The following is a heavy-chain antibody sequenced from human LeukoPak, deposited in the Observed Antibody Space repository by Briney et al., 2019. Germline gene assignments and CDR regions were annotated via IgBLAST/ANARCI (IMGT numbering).Heavy chain of an antibody. CDR1: GGSISSSSYY. Sequence: PSETLSLTCTVSGGSISSSSYYWGWIRLPPGKGLEWIGSIYYSGSTYYNPSLKSRVTISVDTSKNQFSLKLSSVTAADTAVYYCARDGEGGYKTGPRKWFDPWGQGTLVTVSS. D-gene: IGHD5-24*01. CDR3: ARDGEGGYKTGPRKWFDP. J-gene: IGHJ5*02. V-gene: IGHV4-39*07. CDR2: IYYSGST.